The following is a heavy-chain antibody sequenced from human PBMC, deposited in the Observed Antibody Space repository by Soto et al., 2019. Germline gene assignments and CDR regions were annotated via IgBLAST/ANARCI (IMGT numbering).Heavy chain of an antibody. CDR3: AKDVYVWGSYRSYFDY. CDR1: GFTFSSYA. V-gene: IGHV3-23*01. D-gene: IGHD3-16*02. J-gene: IGHJ4*02. CDR2: ISGSGGST. Sequence: GGSLRLSCAASGFTFSSYAMSWVRQAPGKGLEWVSAISGSGGSTYYADSVKGRFTISRDNSKNTLYLQMNSLRAEDTAVYYCAKDVYVWGSYRSYFDYWGQGTLVTVS.